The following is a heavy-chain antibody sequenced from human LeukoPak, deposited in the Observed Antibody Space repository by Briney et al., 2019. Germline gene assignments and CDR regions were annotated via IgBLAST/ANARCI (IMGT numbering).Heavy chain of an antibody. CDR2: INSDGSST. CDR3: AREVYSVRRRARLDH. Sequence: PGGSLTLSCAASGFTLNNHWMHWVRQAPGKGRVWVSRINSDGSSTGYADPVRGRFTISRDTAKNTLYLQMNSVRVEDTAMYYCAREVYSVRRRARLDHWGQGTLVIVSS. D-gene: IGHD2-8*01. J-gene: IGHJ4*02. V-gene: IGHV3-74*01. CDR1: GFTLNNHW.